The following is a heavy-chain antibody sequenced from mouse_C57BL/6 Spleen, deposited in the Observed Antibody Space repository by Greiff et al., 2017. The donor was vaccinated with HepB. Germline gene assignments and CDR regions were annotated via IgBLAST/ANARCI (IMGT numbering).Heavy chain of an antibody. D-gene: IGHD3-2*02. Sequence: VQLKQPGAELVRPGSSVKLSCKASGYTFTSYWMDWVKQRPGQGLEWIGNIYPSDSETHYNQKFKDKATLTVDKSSSTAYMQLSSLTSEDSAVYYCAREDSSASFAYWGQGTLVTVSA. CDR1: GYTFTSYW. CDR2: IYPSDSET. CDR3: AREDSSASFAY. J-gene: IGHJ3*01. V-gene: IGHV1-61*01.